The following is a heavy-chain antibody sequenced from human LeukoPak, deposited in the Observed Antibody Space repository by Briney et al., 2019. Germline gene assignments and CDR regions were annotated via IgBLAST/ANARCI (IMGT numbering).Heavy chain of an antibody. J-gene: IGHJ4*02. D-gene: IGHD2-15*01. Sequence: NPGGSLRLSCAASGFIFSDYYMGWIRQAPGRGLEWISYITDNGYKIYYTDSVKGRFTMSRDNAKKSLYLQMNSLRAEDTAVYYCAKGSLSGGTHYFDFWGQGTLVTVSS. CDR2: ITDNGYKI. V-gene: IGHV3-11*04. CDR1: GFIFSDYY. CDR3: AKGSLSGGTHYFDF.